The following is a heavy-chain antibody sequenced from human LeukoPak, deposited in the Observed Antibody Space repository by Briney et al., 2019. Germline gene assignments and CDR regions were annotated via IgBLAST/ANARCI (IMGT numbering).Heavy chain of an antibody. Sequence: GRSLRLSCAASGFTFSSYAIHWVRQAPGKGLVWVSRIKSDGSSTSYADSVKGRFTISRDNAKNTLYLQMNSLRAEDTAVYYCARVSGYRTLSFDYWGQGTLVTVSS. CDR1: GFTFSSYA. J-gene: IGHJ4*02. V-gene: IGHV3-74*01. CDR3: ARVSGYRTLSFDY. D-gene: IGHD6-25*01. CDR2: IKSDGSST.